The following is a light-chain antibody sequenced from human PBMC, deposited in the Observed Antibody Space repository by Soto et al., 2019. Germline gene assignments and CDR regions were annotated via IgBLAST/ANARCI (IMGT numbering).Light chain of an antibody. Sequence: QSVLTQPASVSGSPGRSITISCTGTSSDVGGYNYVSWYQQHPGKAPKLMIYEVSNRPSGVSNRFSGSKSGNTASLTISGLQAEDEADSYCSSYTSSSTNVFGTVTKLTVL. V-gene: IGLV2-14*01. J-gene: IGLJ1*01. CDR1: SSDVGGYNY. CDR2: EVS. CDR3: SSYTSSSTNV.